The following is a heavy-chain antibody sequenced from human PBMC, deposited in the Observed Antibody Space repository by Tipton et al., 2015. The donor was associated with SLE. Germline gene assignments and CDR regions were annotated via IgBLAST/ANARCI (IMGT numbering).Heavy chain of an antibody. Sequence: TLSLTCSVSGGSIGYYYWNWIRQPPGKGLEWIGYIYDSGSTSYNPSLKSRVTISEDTSKQQFSLKLSSLTAADTAVYYCARHAGDYAYFDSWGQGTLVTVSS. D-gene: IGHD4-17*01. CDR2: IYDSGST. V-gene: IGHV4-59*08. CDR1: GGSIGYYY. J-gene: IGHJ4*02. CDR3: ARHAGDYAYFDS.